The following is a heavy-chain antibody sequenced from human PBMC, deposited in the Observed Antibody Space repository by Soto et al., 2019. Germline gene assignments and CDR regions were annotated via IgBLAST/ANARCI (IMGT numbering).Heavy chain of an antibody. D-gene: IGHD2-15*01. CDR2: ISPGSRYP. CDR3: VRGGGGGLFDP. V-gene: IGHV3-11*06. Sequence: QVQLVESGGGLVPPGGSLRLSCADSGFTFGDSYMSWIRQAPGKGLEWLSYISPGSRYPAYADSVKGRFTISRDNARRSLFLQMTSLTAEDTAMYYCVRGGGGGLFDPWGQGTMVTVSS. J-gene: IGHJ5*02. CDR1: GFTFGDSY.